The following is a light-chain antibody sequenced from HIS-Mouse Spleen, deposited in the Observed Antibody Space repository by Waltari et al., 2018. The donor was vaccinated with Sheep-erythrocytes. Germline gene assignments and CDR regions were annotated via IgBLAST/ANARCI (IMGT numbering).Light chain of an antibody. CDR1: QGISSA. V-gene: IGKV1D-13*01. CDR3: QQFNNYPRT. J-gene: IGKJ1*01. CDR2: DGS. Sequence: AIQLTQSPSSLSASVGDRVTITCRASQGISSALAWYQQKPGKAPKLLIYDGSSLEIGVPSRFSGSGSGTDFSLTISSLQPEDFATYYCQQFNNYPRTFGQGTKVEIK.